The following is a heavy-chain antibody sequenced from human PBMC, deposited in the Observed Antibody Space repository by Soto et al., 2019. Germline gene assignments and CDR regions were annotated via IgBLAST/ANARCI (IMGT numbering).Heavy chain of an antibody. D-gene: IGHD3-10*01. V-gene: IGHV4-59*01. CDR3: ARDGGGPRAFDI. CDR1: GGSISSYY. CDR2: IYYSGST. J-gene: IGHJ3*02. Sequence: SETLSLTCTVSGGSISSYYWSWIRQPPGKGLEWIGYIYYSGSTNYNPSLKSRVTISVDTSKNQFSLKLSSVTAADTAVYYCARDGGGPRAFDIGGQGKMVTVSS.